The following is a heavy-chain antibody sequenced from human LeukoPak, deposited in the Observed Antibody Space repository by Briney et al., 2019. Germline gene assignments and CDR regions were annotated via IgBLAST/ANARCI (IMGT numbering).Heavy chain of an antibody. CDR3: ARDPKGWLQQLAPWFAY. V-gene: IGHV1-69*04. Sequence: GASVKVSCKASGGTFSSYAISWVRQAPGQGLEWMGRIIPILGIANYAQKFQGRVTITADKSTSTAYMELSSLRSEDTAVYYCARDPKGWLQQLAPWFAYRGQGTLVTVSS. CDR2: IIPILGIA. CDR1: GGTFSSYA. J-gene: IGHJ4*02. D-gene: IGHD6-13*01.